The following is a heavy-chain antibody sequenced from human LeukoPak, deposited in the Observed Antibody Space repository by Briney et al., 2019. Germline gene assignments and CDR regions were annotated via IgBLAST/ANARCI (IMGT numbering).Heavy chain of an antibody. V-gene: IGHV1-69*05. Sequence: GASVKLSCKASGGTFSSYAISWVRQAPRQGLEWMGGIIPIFCTANYTQKLQARVTITTDEPTSTAYMELSSLRSEDTAVYYCARGGYGDYVFDYWGQGTLVTVSS. CDR1: GGTFSSYA. CDR3: ARGGYGDYVFDY. J-gene: IGHJ4*02. CDR2: IIPIFCTA. D-gene: IGHD4-17*01.